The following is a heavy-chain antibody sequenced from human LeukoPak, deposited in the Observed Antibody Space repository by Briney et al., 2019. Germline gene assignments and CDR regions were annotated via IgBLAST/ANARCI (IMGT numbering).Heavy chain of an antibody. CDR2: IYYSGST. J-gene: IGHJ4*02. D-gene: IGHD3-9*01. Sequence: PSETLSLTCTVSGGSISSSSYYWGWIRQPPGKGLEWIGSIYYSGSTYYNPSLKSRVTISVDTSKNQFSLKLSSMTAADTAVYYCARHAAVACFDILTEEDYWVQGTLVTVSS. CDR3: ARHAAVACFDILTEEDY. V-gene: IGHV4-39*01. CDR1: GGSISSSSYY.